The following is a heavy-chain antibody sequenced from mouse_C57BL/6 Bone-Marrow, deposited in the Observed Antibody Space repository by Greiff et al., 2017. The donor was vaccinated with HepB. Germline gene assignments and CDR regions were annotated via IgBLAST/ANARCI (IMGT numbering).Heavy chain of an antibody. V-gene: IGHV1-82*01. CDR2: IYPGDGDT. J-gene: IGHJ2*01. D-gene: IGHD1-1*01. Sequence: VQLVESGPELVKPGASVKISCKASGYAFSSSWMNWVKQRPGKGLEWIGRIYPGDGDTNYNGKFKGKATLTADKSSSTAYMQLSSLTSEDSAVYLCASPVVAPYFDYWGQGTTLTVSS. CDR1: GYAFSSSW. CDR3: ASPVVAPYFDY.